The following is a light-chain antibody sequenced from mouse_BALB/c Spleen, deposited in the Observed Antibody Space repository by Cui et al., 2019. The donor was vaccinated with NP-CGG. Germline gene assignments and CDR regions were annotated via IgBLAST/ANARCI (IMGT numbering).Light chain of an antibody. Sequence: QALVTQEPAQTTSPGETVTLTCCSSTGAVTTSNYANWVQEKPDHLFTGLIGGTNNRAPGVPARFSGSLIGDKAALTITGAQTDDEAIYFCALWFSNHWVFGGGTKLTVL. CDR3: ALWFSNHWV. CDR2: GTN. V-gene: IGLV1*01. CDR1: TGAVTTSNY. J-gene: IGLJ1*01.